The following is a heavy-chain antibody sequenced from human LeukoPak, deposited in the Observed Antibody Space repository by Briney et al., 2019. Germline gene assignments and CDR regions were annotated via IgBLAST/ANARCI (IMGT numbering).Heavy chain of an antibody. CDR2: IWYDGSSK. V-gene: IGHV3-33*01. CDR1: GFTFSSYG. CDR3: ASDYYYDSSGYYSKGDAFDI. Sequence: GGSLRLSCAASGFTFSSYGMHWVRQAPGKGLEWVAVIWYDGSSKYYADSVKGRFTISRDNSKNTLYLQMNSLRAEDTAVYYCASDYYYDSSGYYSKGDAFDIWGQGTMVTVSS. J-gene: IGHJ3*02. D-gene: IGHD3-22*01.